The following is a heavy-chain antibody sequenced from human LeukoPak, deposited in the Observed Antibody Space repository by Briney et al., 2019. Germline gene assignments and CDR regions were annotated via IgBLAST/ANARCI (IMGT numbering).Heavy chain of an antibody. V-gene: IGHV4-59*08. CDR1: GGSISSYY. CDR2: IYYSGST. CDR3: ARHFDYFGSEIYEY. D-gene: IGHD3-10*01. J-gene: IGHJ4*02. Sequence: PSETLSLTCTVSGGSISSYYWSWIRQPPGKGLEWIGYIYYSGSTNYNPSLKSRVTISVDTSKNQFSLKLSSVSAADTAVYYCARHFDYFGSEIYEYWGQGTLVTVSS.